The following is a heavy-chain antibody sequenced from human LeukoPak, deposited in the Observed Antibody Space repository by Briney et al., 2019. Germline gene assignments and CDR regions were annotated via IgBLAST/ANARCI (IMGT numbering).Heavy chain of an antibody. CDR1: GSSITSDYF. V-gene: IGHV4-38-2*01. CDR3: ARNVTAGFFDY. D-gene: IGHD1-1*01. Sequence: SETLSLTCAVSGSSITSDYFWGWMRQPPGKGLEWIATIYYSWGMYFNPSLKSRVTISLDASKNQFSLKMTSLTAADTAIYYCARNVTAGFFDYWGQGTLVTVSS. CDR2: IYYSWGM. J-gene: IGHJ4*02.